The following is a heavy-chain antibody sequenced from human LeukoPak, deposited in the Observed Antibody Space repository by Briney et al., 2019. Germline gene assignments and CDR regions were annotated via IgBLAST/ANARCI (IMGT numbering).Heavy chain of an antibody. D-gene: IGHD5-24*01. J-gene: IGHJ4*02. CDR1: GGSISSSSYY. CDR3: ARAGGDGYNN. Sequence: SETLSPTCTVSGGSISSSSYYWGWIRQPPGKGLEWIGSIYYSGSTYYNPSLKSRVTISVDTSKNQFSLKLSSVTAADTAVYYCARAGGDGYNNWGQGTLVTVSS. V-gene: IGHV4-39*07. CDR2: IYYSGST.